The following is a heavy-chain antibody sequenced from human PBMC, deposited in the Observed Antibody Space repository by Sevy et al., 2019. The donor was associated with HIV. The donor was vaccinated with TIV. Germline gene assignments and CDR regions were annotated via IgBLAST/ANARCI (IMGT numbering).Heavy chain of an antibody. V-gene: IGHV3-73*01. J-gene: IGHJ4*02. CDR2: IRSKANSYAT. Sequence: GGSLRLSCAASGFTFSGSAMHWVRQASGKGLEWVGRIRSKANSYATAYAASVKGRFTISRDDSKNTAYLQMNSLKTEETAVYYCIARVYYDSSGYYYRKRYYFDYWGQGTLVTVSS. D-gene: IGHD3-22*01. CDR1: GFTFSGSA. CDR3: IARVYYDSSGYYYRKRYYFDY.